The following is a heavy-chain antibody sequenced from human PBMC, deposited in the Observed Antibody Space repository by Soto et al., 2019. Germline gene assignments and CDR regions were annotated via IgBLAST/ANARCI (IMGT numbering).Heavy chain of an antibody. CDR1: GGSISSSSYY. CDR2: IYYSGST. V-gene: IGHV4-39*01. CDR3: ARGSTGGFKRTVAGTEGTFDY. J-gene: IGHJ4*02. D-gene: IGHD6-19*01. Sequence: QLQLQESGPGLVKPSETLSLTCTVSGGSISSSSYYWGWIRQPPGKGLEWIGSIYYSGSTYYNPSRKNRVTISVDTSKNQFCLKLSSVPAAYTAVYYGARGSTGGFKRTVAGTEGTFDYWGQGTLVTVSS.